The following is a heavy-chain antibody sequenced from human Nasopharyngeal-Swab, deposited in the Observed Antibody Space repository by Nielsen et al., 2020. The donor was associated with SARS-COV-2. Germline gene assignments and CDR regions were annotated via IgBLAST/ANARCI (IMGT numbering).Heavy chain of an antibody. CDR3: ARESPARDAFDI. D-gene: IGHD2-2*01. V-gene: IGHV4-59*01. J-gene: IGHJ3*02. Sequence: WIRQPPGKGLEWIGYIYYSGSTNYNPSLKSRVTISVDTSKNQFSLKLSSVTAADTAVYYCARESPARDAFDIWGQGTMVTVSS. CDR2: IYYSGST.